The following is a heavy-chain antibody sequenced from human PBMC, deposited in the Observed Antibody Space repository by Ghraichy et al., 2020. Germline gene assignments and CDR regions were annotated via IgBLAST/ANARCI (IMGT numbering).Heavy chain of an antibody. V-gene: IGHV1-2*02. J-gene: IGHJ6*02. CDR2: INPNSGGT. Sequence: ASVKVSCKASGYTFTGYYMHWVRQAPGQGLEWMGWINPNSGGTNYAQKFQGRVTMTRDTSISTANMELGRLTSDDTAGYYCASSDALVVRGVIYYYYGLDVWGQGTTVTVSS. CDR3: ASSDALVVRGVIYYYYGLDV. CDR1: GYTFTGYY. D-gene: IGHD3-10*01.